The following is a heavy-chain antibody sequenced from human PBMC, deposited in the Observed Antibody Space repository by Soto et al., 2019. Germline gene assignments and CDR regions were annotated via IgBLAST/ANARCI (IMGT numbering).Heavy chain of an antibody. V-gene: IGHV1-69*13. D-gene: IGHD4-17*01. CDR3: ARGDYGDHDYYYYGMDV. CDR2: IIPIFGTA. CDR1: GGTFSSYA. Sequence: ASVKVSCKASGGTFSSYAISWVRQAPGQGLEWMGGIIPIFGTANYAQKFQGRVTITADESTSTAYMELSSLRSEDTAVYYCARGDYGDHDYYYYGMDVWGQGTTVTVSS. J-gene: IGHJ6*02.